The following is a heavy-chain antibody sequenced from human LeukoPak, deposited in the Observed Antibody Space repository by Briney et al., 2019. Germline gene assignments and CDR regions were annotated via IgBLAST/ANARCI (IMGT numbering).Heavy chain of an antibody. D-gene: IGHD3-22*01. CDR3: ARDGGETPMIVVVPLSY. V-gene: IGHV1-69*04. CDR2: IIPILGIA. Sequence: SVKVSCKASGYTFTSHDINWVRQATGQGLEWMGRIIPILGIANYAQKFQGRVTITADKSTSTAYMELSSLRSEDTAVYYCARDGGETPMIVVVPLSYWGQGTLVTVSS. J-gene: IGHJ4*02. CDR1: GYTFTSHD.